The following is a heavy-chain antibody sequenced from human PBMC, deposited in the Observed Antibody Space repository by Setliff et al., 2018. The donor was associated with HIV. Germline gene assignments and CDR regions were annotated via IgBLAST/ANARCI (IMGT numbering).Heavy chain of an antibody. D-gene: IGHD5-12*01. CDR3: TRLAGGYADY. V-gene: IGHV4-39*01. Sequence: SETLSLTCTVSGGSISSSSYYWGWIRQPPGKGLEWIGNIYYTGNTYYNPSLKSRVTISVDTSKNQFSLKMSSVTAADTAVYYCTRLAGGYADYWGQGTLVTV. CDR2: IYYTGNT. J-gene: IGHJ4*02. CDR1: GGSISSSSYY.